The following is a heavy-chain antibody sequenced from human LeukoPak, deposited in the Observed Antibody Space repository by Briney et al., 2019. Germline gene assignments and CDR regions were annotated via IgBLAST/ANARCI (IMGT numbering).Heavy chain of an antibody. Sequence: ASVKVSCKASGYTFTGYYMHWVRQAPGQGLEWMGWINPNSGGTNYAQKLQGRVTMTTDTSTSTAYMELRSLRSDDTAVYYCARGRGLYSYGYDVNDYWGQGTLVTVSS. V-gene: IGHV1-2*02. D-gene: IGHD5-18*01. CDR2: INPNSGGT. CDR3: ARGRGLYSYGYDVNDY. CDR1: GYTFTGYY. J-gene: IGHJ4*02.